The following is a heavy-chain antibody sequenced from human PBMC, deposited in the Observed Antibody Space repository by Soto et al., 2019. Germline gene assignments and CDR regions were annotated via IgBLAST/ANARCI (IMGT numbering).Heavy chain of an antibody. CDR1: GGSIIGSY. J-gene: IGHJ4*02. V-gene: IGHV4-59*01. D-gene: IGHD6-19*01. CDR2: VYYTGST. CDR3: ARSVAVPGAHIDY. Sequence: PAETLSLTCSVSGGSIIGSYWSWIRQSPGKGLGWLGYVYYTGSTNYSPSLRSRVSISVDTSKNEFSLRLSSVTAADTAVYFCARSVAVPGAHIDYWGQGTQVTVSS.